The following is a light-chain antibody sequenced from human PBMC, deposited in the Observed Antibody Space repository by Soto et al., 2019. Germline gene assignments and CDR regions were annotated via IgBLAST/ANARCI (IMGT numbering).Light chain of an antibody. V-gene: IGKV1-16*02. CDR1: QGIGNY. Sequence: DIQMTQSPSSLSASVGDRVSITCRASQGIGNYLVWFQQKPGKAPKPLIYAASTLQSGVPSKFSGSGSGTDFTLTISSLQPEDVATYYCQQYNSYPLTFGGGTKVEIK. J-gene: IGKJ4*01. CDR3: QQYNSYPLT. CDR2: AAS.